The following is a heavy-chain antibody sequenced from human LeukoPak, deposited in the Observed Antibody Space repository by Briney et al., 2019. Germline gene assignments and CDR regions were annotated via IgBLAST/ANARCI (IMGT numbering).Heavy chain of an antibody. D-gene: IGHD6-13*01. CDR3: AKEGGYGSSWFDY. Sequence: PGGSLRLSCAASGLTFSSYAMSWVRQAPGKGLEWVSAIRGSGDSTYYADSVKGRFTISRDNSKNTLDLQMNSLRAEDTALYYCAKEGGYGSSWFDYWGQGTLVTVSS. CDR1: GLTFSSYA. J-gene: IGHJ5*01. V-gene: IGHV3-23*01. CDR2: IRGSGDST.